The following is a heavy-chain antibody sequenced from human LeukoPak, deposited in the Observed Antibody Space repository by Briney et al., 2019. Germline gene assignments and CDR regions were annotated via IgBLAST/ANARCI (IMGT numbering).Heavy chain of an antibody. CDR1: GGTFSSYA. J-gene: IGHJ4*02. V-gene: IGHV1-69*13. CDR3: ARSRVTGTTKQGSDY. CDR2: IIPIFGTA. D-gene: IGHD1-7*01. Sequence: SVKVSCKASGGTFSSYAISWVRQAPGQGLEWMGGIIPIFGTANYAQKFQGRVTITADESTSTAYMELSSLRSEDTAVYYCARSRVTGTTKQGSDYWGQGTLVTVSS.